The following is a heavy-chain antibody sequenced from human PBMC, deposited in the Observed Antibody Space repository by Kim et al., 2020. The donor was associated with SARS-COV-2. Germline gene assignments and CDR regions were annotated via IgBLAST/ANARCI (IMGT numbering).Heavy chain of an antibody. D-gene: IGHD3-22*01. V-gene: IGHV3-21*01. Sequence: YDADSVKGRFTITRDNAKNSLYLQMNSLRAEDTAVYYCARGGSYEYFDLWGRGTLVTVSS. J-gene: IGHJ2*01. CDR3: ARGGSYEYFDL.